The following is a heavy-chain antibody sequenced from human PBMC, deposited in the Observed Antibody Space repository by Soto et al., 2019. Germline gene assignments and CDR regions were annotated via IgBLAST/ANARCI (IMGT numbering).Heavy chain of an antibody. Sequence: QVHLVESGGGVVQPGRSLRLSCVASGFNFDTFAMNWVRQAPGKGREWVAVISYDGSNEFYVDSVKGRFTISRDKDKNPLYLQMNSLRPEDTGVYYCAKDISGKLRFVECYPPKGMDVWGQGTTVTVSS. CDR2: ISYDGSNE. CDR3: AKDISGKLRFVECYPPKGMDV. CDR1: GFNFDTFA. D-gene: IGHD3-3*01. J-gene: IGHJ6*02. V-gene: IGHV3-30*18.